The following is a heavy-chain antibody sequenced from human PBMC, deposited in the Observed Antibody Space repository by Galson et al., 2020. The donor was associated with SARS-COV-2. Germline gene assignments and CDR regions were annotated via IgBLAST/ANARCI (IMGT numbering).Heavy chain of an antibody. J-gene: IGHJ5*02. V-gene: IGHV1-24*01. Sequence: ASVKVSCKVSGYTLTELSMHWVRQAPGKGLEWMGGFDAEDGETIYAQKFQGRVTMTEDTSTDTAYMELSSLRSEDTAVYYCATGSPVAGPDWFDPWGQGTLVTVSS. D-gene: IGHD6-19*01. CDR1: GYTLTELS. CDR3: ATGSPVAGPDWFDP. CDR2: FDAEDGET.